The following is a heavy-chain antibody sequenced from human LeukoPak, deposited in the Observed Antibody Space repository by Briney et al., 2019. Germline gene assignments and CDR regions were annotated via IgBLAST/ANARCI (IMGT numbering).Heavy chain of an antibody. J-gene: IGHJ4*02. Sequence: GSLRLSCAASGFTFTDYWMHWIRQAPGGGLVWLSRISGDGSSAYYADPVKGRFTISRDNAKNTLYLQMNSLKPGDTAVYYCARPHTGFDSWGQGTLVTVSS. V-gene: IGHV3-74*01. CDR3: ARPHTGFDS. CDR2: ISGDGSSA. CDR1: GFTFTDYW.